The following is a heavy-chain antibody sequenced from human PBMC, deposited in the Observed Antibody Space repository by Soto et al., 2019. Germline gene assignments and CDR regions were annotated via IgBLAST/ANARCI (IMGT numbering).Heavy chain of an antibody. Sequence: LRLSCAASGFTFSDYYMTWIRQAPGKGLEWVSYISSGGSSIYYADSVKGRFTISRDNAKNSLYLQMNSLRAEDTAMYYCASLAIGNIIRGAPDFWGQGTPVTSPQ. J-gene: IGHJ4*02. CDR2: ISSGGSSI. V-gene: IGHV3-11*01. CDR1: GFTFSDYY. CDR3: ASLAIGNIIRGAPDF. D-gene: IGHD3-10*01.